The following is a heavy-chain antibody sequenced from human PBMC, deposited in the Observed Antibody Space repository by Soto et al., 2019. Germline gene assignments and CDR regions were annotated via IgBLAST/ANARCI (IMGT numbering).Heavy chain of an antibody. CDR1: GGSISSSSYF. CDR2: IHYRGST. Sequence: TLSLTCTVSGGSISSSSYFWGWIRQPPGKGLEWIGNIHYRGSTYYNASLKSRVTISVDTSKNQFSLKLSSVTAADSAVYSCARGIGYYFDSWGQGTLVTVSS. CDR3: ARGIGYYFDS. J-gene: IGHJ4*02. D-gene: IGHD5-12*01. V-gene: IGHV4-39*01.